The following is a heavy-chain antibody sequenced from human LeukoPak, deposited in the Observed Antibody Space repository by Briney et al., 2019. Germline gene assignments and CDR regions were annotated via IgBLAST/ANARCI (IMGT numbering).Heavy chain of an antibody. CDR1: GFTFSSYG. CDR3: AKGFNRWWWELLPCYGMEV. J-gene: IGHJ6*01. CDR2: ISYDGSNK. D-gene: IGHD1-26*01. Sequence: GGSLRLSCAASGFTFSSYGMHWVRHAPGKGLEWVAVISYDGSNKYYADSVKGRFTISRDNSKNTLYLQMNSLRAEDTAVYYCAKGFNRWWWELLPCYGMEVWGQGPTVSVSS. V-gene: IGHV3-30*18.